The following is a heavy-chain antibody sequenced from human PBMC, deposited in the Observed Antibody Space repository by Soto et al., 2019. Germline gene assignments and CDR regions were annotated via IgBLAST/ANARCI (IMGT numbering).Heavy chain of an antibody. CDR1: GFTFSSYE. CDR2: ISSSGSTI. D-gene: IGHD3-22*01. V-gene: IGHV3-48*03. Sequence: HPGGSLRLSCAASGFTFSSYEMNWVRQAPGKGLEWVSYISSSGSTIYYADSVKGRFTISRDNAKNSLYLQMNSLRAEDTAVYYCARGGTMIVVVGDAFDIWGQGAMVTVSS. CDR3: ARGGTMIVVVGDAFDI. J-gene: IGHJ3*02.